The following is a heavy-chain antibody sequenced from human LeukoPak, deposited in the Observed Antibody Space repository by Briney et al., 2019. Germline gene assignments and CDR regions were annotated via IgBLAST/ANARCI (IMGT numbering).Heavy chain of an antibody. J-gene: IGHJ4*02. V-gene: IGHV1-69*05. D-gene: IGHD6-19*01. CDR3: ARGPTSYSGGWYGRGPIDY. CDR1: GGTFISYA. Sequence: SVKVSFKASGGTFISYANSWVRQAPGQGLEWMGRIIPIFGTANYAHKFQGRVTIITDDTTNTAYTQLSSLRSEDTAVYYCARGPTSYSGGWYGRGPIDYWGQGTLVTVSS. CDR2: IIPIFGTA.